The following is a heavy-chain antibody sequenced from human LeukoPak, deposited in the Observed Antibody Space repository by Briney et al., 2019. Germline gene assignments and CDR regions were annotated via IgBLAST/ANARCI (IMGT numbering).Heavy chain of an antibody. J-gene: IGHJ3*02. CDR1: GFTFDDYA. CDR3: AREGSYLDAFDI. Sequence: PGRSLRLSCAASGFTFDDYAMHWVRQAPGKGLEWVSGISWNSGSIGYADSVKGRFTISRDNAKNSLYLQMNSLRAEDTALYYCAREGSYLDAFDIWGQGTMVTVSS. CDR2: ISWNSGSI. V-gene: IGHV3-9*01. D-gene: IGHD1-26*01.